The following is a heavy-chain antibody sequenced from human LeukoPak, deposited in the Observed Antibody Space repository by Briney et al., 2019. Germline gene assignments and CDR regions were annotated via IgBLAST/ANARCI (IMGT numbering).Heavy chain of an antibody. Sequence: PVGSLRLSCAASGFTFSDYYMSWIRQAPGKGLEWVSYISSSGSTIYYADSVKGRFTISRDNAKNSLYLQMNSLRAEDTAVYYCARSPVTNYYYYYMDVWGKGTTVTVSS. CDR1: GFTFSDYY. CDR2: ISSSGSTI. CDR3: ARSPVTNYYYYYMDV. V-gene: IGHV3-11*04. D-gene: IGHD4-17*01. J-gene: IGHJ6*03.